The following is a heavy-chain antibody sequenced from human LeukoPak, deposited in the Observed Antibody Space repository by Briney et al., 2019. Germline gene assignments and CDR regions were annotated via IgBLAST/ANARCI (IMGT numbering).Heavy chain of an antibody. CDR1: GFTFSSDA. Sequence: GRSLRLSCAASGFTFSSDAMHWVRQAPGKGLEWVAVISYDGSNKYYADSVKGRFTISRDNSKNTLYLQMNSLRAEDTAVYYCASGVNYDYVWGSYRPLDYWGQGTLVTVSS. J-gene: IGHJ4*02. CDR3: ASGVNYDYVWGSYRPLDY. D-gene: IGHD3-16*02. V-gene: IGHV3-30-3*01. CDR2: ISYDGSNK.